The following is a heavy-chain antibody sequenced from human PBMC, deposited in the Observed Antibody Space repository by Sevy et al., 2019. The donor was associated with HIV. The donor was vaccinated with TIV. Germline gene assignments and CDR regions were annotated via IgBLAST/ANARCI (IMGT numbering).Heavy chain of an antibody. CDR2: IVVGSAIT. J-gene: IGHJ3*02. CDR3: AAEDMTRVGGHMRVFDI. V-gene: IGHV1-58*01. CDR1: GFPFTNSA. D-gene: IGHD3-10*01. Sequence: ASVKVSCKASGFPFTNSAVQWVRQTHGQRLEWIGWIVVGSAITSYAQKFQETVTISRDLSTSTAYMEVSSLRSEDSAVYFCAAEDMTRVGGHMRVFDIWGQGTMVTVSS.